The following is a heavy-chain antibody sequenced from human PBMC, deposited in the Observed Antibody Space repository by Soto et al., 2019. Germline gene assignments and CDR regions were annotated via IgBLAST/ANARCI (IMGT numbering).Heavy chain of an antibody. Sequence: QVQLVQSGAEVKKPGASVKVSCKASGYTFTGYSVGWVRQAPGQGLELMGWISAYSGDTYYAQRFQDRLTMTTDASTSTAYMELTSLRSDDTAVYYCARPSGSYGDYAWSLKYWGQGTLVTVSS. J-gene: IGHJ4*02. D-gene: IGHD4-17*01. CDR1: GYTFTGYS. CDR2: ISAYSGDT. V-gene: IGHV1-18*01. CDR3: ARPSGSYGDYAWSLKY.